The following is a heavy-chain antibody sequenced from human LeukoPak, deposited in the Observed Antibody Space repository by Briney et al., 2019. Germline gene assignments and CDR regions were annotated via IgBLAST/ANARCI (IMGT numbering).Heavy chain of an antibody. CDR1: GITFWSYA. Sequence: GGSLRLSCAASGITFWSYAMHWARQIPGKGLEGVAVISNDGSKTYHADSVKGRFTISRDNSKNTLYLQMNSLRPEDTAVYYCAREFGGFGVWGQGTSVIVSS. D-gene: IGHD3-10*01. CDR2: ISNDGSKT. J-gene: IGHJ3*01. CDR3: AREFGGFGV. V-gene: IGHV3-30-3*01.